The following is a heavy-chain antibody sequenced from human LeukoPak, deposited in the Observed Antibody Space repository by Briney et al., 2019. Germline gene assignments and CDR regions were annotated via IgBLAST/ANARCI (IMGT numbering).Heavy chain of an antibody. CDR2: INHSGST. D-gene: IGHD3-3*01. Sequence: SETLSLTCAVYGGSFSGYYWSRIRQPPGKGLEWIGEINHSGSTNYNPSLKSRVTISVDTSKNQFSLKLSSVTAADTAVYYCARGPSAIFGVVIIRKWFDPWGQGTLVTVSS. CDR1: GGSFSGYY. J-gene: IGHJ5*02. V-gene: IGHV4-34*01. CDR3: ARGPSAIFGVVIIRKWFDP.